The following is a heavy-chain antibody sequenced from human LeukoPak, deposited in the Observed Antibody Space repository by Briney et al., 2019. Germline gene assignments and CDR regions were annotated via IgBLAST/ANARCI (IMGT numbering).Heavy chain of an antibody. J-gene: IGHJ4*02. V-gene: IGHV3-30*02. CDR3: AKDGGAFDVDY. D-gene: IGHD2-15*01. CDR2: IRYDGSNQ. CDR1: GFSFSTYG. Sequence: HPGGSLRLSCATSGFSFSTYGMHCVRQAPGKGLEWVAFIRYDGSNQYYAASVKGRFTISRDSSKNTLYLQMNSLRPGDTAVYSCAKDGGAFDVDYWGQGTLVTVSS.